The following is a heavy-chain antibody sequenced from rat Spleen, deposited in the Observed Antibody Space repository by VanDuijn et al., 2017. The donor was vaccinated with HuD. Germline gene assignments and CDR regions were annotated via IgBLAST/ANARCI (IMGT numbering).Heavy chain of an antibody. CDR1: GFTFSDYY. Sequence: EVQLVESDGGLVQPGRSLKVSCAASGFTFSDYYMAWVRQAPTKGLEWVATITYDGRSAYYRDSVKGRLTVSRDNAKSTLYLQMDSLRSEDTAIYYCARPTTGIPFNYWGQGVMVTVSS. J-gene: IGHJ2*01. CDR3: ARPTTGIPFNY. D-gene: IGHD1-9*01. V-gene: IGHV5-17*01. CDR2: ITYDGRSA.